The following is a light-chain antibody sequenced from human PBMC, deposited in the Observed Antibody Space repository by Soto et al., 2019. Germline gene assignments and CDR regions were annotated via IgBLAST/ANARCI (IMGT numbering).Light chain of an antibody. J-gene: IGKJ1*01. Sequence: EIVLTQYPGTLSFSPGEIATLSCRASQNISRYLIWYTQKPGQAPRLIIYDVSNRATGIPARLRAIESGTDFTLPLCGLEPEEGAVYYGQQRSNWPRTFGQGTKVDIK. CDR3: QQRSNWPRT. CDR1: QNISRY. CDR2: DVS. V-gene: IGKV3-11*01.